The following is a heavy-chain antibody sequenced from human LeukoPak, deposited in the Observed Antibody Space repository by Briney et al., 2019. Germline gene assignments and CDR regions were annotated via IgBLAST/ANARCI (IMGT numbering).Heavy chain of an antibody. D-gene: IGHD2-2*01. J-gene: IGHJ6*02. CDR1: GGTFSSYA. V-gene: IGHV1-69*13. CDR3: ARISGVVPAAIGSYGMDV. CDR2: IIPIFGTA. Sequence: ASVKVSCKASGGTFSSYAISWVRQAPGQGLEWMGGIIPIFGTANYAQKFQGRVTITADESTSTACMELSSLRSEDTAVYYCARISGVVPAAIGSYGMDVWGQGTTVTVSS.